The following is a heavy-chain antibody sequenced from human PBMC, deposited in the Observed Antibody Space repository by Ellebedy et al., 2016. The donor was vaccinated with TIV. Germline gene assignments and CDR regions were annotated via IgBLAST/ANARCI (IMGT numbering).Heavy chain of an antibody. Sequence: PGGSLRLSCVASGFNFRSYWMSWVRQAPGKGLEWVANIYQDGSEKYYVDSVEGRFTISRDNAKNELSLQMKSLRGEDTAVYYCARRGSYGDYAVHVNSWFDSWGQGTPVTVSP. V-gene: IGHV3-7*01. CDR3: ARRGSYGDYAVHVNSWFDS. CDR2: IYQDGSEK. J-gene: IGHJ5*01. CDR1: GFNFRSYW. D-gene: IGHD4-17*01.